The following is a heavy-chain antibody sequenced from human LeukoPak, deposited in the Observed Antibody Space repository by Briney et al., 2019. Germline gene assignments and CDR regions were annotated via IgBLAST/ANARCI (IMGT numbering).Heavy chain of an antibody. CDR3: ARVDKRVGATSSGYFDY. J-gene: IGHJ4*02. D-gene: IGHD1-26*01. Sequence: ASVKVSCKASGYTFTSYGISWVRQAPGQRLEWMGWINAGNGNTKYSQKFQGRVTITRDTSASIAYMELSSLRSEDTAVYYCARVDKRVGATSSGYFDYWGQGTLVTVSS. CDR2: INAGNGNT. V-gene: IGHV1-3*01. CDR1: GYTFTSYG.